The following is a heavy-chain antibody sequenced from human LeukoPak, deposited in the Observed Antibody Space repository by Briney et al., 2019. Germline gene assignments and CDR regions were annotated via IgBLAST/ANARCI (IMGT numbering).Heavy chain of an antibody. CDR2: LYYSGST. CDR3: ARPSLDYGGIDAFDF. CDR1: GGSISSNTYF. D-gene: IGHD4-23*01. J-gene: IGHJ3*01. V-gene: IGHV4-39*01. Sequence: SETLSLTCTVSGGSISSNTYFWGWIRQPPGKGLEWIGSLYYSGSTYYNPSLKSRVAISVDTSKNQFSLKLRSVTAADTAVYYCARPSLDYGGIDAFDFWGQGTLVTVSS.